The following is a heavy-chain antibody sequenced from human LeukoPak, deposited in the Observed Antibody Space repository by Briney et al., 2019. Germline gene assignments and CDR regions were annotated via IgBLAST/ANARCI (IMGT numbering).Heavy chain of an antibody. D-gene: IGHD1-26*01. V-gene: IGHV1-69*05. CDR3: ARYGPGYSGSFGAFDI. CDR2: IIPIFGTA. J-gene: IGHJ3*02. Sequence: SVKVSCKASGGTFSSYAISWVRQAPGQGLEWMGGIIPIFGTANYAQKFQGRVTITTDESTSTAYMELSSLRSEDTAVYYCARYGPGYSGSFGAFDIWGQGTMVTVSS. CDR1: GGTFSSYA.